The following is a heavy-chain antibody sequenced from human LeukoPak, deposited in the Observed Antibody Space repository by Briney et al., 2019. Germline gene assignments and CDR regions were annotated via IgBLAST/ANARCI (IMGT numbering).Heavy chain of an antibody. CDR1: GGSISSSSYY. CDR3: ARDHVVVVAARHFDY. V-gene: IGHV4-39*07. CDR2: IYYSGST. Sequence: PSKTLSLTCTVSGGSISSSSYYWGWIRQPPGKGLEWIGSIYYSGSTYYNPSLKSRVIISVDTSKNQFSLKLNSVTAADTAVYYCARDHVVVVAARHFDYWGQGTLVTVSS. J-gene: IGHJ4*02. D-gene: IGHD2-15*01.